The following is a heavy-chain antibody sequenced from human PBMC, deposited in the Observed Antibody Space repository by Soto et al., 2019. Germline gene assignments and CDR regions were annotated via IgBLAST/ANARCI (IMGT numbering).Heavy chain of an antibody. D-gene: IGHD2-8*01. CDR2: IYYSGST. V-gene: IGHV4-59*01. J-gene: IGHJ5*02. CDR3: ARDGVTNWFDP. CDR1: GASISSYY. Sequence: SETLSLTCTVSGASISSYYWSWIRQPPGKGLEWIGYIYYSGSTNYNPSLKSRVTISVDTSKNQFSLKLSSVTAADTAVYYCARDGVTNWFDPWGQGTLVTVSS.